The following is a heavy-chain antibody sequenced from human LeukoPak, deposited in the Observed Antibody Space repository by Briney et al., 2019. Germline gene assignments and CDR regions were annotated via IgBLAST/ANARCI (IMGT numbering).Heavy chain of an antibody. V-gene: IGHV4-59*01. D-gene: IGHD3-3*01. J-gene: IGHJ2*01. CDR2: IYYGGST. Sequence: SETLSLTCTVSGGSISSYYWSWIRRPPGKGLEWIGYIYYGGSTNYNPSLKSRVTISVDTSKNQFSLKLSSVTAADTAVYYCAGRNYDFWSGYYTIPNWYFDLWGRGTLVTVSS. CDR3: AGRNYDFWSGYYTIPNWYFDL. CDR1: GGSISSYY.